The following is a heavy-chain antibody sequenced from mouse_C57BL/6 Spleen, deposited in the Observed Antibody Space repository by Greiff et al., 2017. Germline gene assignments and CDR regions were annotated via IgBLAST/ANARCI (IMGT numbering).Heavy chain of an antibody. V-gene: IGHV1-64*01. D-gene: IGHD1-1*01. CDR2: IHPNSGST. CDR3: ARDGGSGYDCDVDV. CDR1: GYTFTSYW. J-gene: IGHJ1*03. Sequence: QVQLQQPGAELVKPGASVKLSCKASGYTFTSYWMHWVKQRPGQGLEWIGMIHPNSGSTNYNEKFKSKATLTVDKSSSTAYMELSSLTSEDSAVYYCARDGGSGYDCDVDVWGTGTTVTVSS.